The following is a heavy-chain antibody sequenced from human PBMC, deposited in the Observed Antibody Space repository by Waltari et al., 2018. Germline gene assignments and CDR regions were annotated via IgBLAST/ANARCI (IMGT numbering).Heavy chain of an antibody. CDR1: GGSIRSSSYY. D-gene: IGHD4-4*01. CDR2: IYYSGGR. J-gene: IGHJ4*02. CDR3: ARVDDSNYGPFDY. V-gene: IGHV4-39*07. Sequence: QLQLQESGPGLVKPSETLSLTCTVSGGSIRSSSYYWGWIRQPPGKGLEWIGSIYYSGGRYYNPSLKSRVTRSVDTSKIQFSLKLSSGTAADTAVYYCARVDDSNYGPFDYWGQGTLVTVSS.